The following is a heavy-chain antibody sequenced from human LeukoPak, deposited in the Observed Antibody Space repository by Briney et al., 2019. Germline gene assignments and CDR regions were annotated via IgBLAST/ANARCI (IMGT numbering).Heavy chain of an antibody. V-gene: IGHV3-23*01. Sequence: PGGSLRLSCAASGFTFSNYAMTWVRQAPGKGLEWVSCITNSGGTTYYADSVRGRFAISRDNSKNTVYLQMNSLRADDTAVYCCPKTLSSSAFPYWYFDLWGRGTLVTVSS. J-gene: IGHJ2*01. CDR2: ITNSGGTT. D-gene: IGHD6-19*01. CDR3: PKTLSSSAFPYWYFDL. CDR1: GFTFSNYA.